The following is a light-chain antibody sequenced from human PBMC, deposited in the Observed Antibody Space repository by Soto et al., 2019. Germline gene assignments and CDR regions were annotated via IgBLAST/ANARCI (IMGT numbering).Light chain of an antibody. CDR1: SSNIGAGYD. V-gene: IGLV1-40*01. Sequence: QSVLTQPPSVSAAPGQRVTISCTGSSSNIGAGYDVHWYQQLPGTAPKLLIYGDTNRPSGVPDRFSGSKSGTSASLAITGLQAEDEADYYCQSYDSGLSYAFGTGTKLTVL. CDR2: GDT. J-gene: IGLJ1*01. CDR3: QSYDSGLSYA.